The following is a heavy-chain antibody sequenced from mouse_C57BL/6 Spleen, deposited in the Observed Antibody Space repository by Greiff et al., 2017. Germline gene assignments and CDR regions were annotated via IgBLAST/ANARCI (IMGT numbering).Heavy chain of an antibody. J-gene: IGHJ1*03. CDR2: IDPSDSYT. D-gene: IGHD1-1*01. CDR3: ARRDYYGSSYGGYFDV. Sequence: QVQLQQSGAELVRPGTSVKLSCKASGYTFTSYWMHWVKQRPGQGLEWIGVIDPSDSYTNYNQKFKGKATLTVDTSSSTAYMQLSSLTSEDSAVYYCARRDYYGSSYGGYFDVWGTGTTVTVSS. CDR1: GYTFTSYW. V-gene: IGHV1-59*01.